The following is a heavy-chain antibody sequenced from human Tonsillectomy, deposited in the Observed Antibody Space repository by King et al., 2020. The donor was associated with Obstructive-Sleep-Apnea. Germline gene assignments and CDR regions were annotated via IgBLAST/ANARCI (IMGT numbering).Heavy chain of an antibody. J-gene: IGHJ3*02. CDR1: GFTFSDYY. CDR2: ISSSGGTI. V-gene: IGHV3-11*01. Sequence: VQLVESGGGLVKPGGSLRLSCAASGFTFSDYYMSWIRQAPGKGLGGVSYISSSGGTIYYADSVKGRFTISRDKAKNSLYLQMNSLRAEDTAVYYCARDTKRWLQAAFYIWGQGTMVTVSS. D-gene: IGHD5-24*01. CDR3: ARDTKRWLQAAFYI.